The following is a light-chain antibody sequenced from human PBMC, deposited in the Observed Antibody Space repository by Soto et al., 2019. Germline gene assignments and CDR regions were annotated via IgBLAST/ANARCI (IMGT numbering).Light chain of an antibody. Sequence: QLVLTQSPSASASLGASVNRTCTLSSGHSSFAIAWHQQQPAKGPRYLMKLSSDGSHSKGDGIPDRFSGSSSGAERYLTISSLQSEDEADYYCQTWGTGIHVFGTGTKVTVL. CDR3: QTWGTGIHV. V-gene: IGLV4-69*01. CDR2: LSSDGSH. CDR1: SGHSSFA. J-gene: IGLJ1*01.